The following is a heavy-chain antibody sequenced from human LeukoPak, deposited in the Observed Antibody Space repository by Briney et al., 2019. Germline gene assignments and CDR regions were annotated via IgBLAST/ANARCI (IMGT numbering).Heavy chain of an antibody. V-gene: IGHV4-59*01. D-gene: IGHD3-3*01. J-gene: IGHJ5*02. CDR3: ARARFLGWFDP. CDR1: GGSISSYY. Sequence: SETLSLTCTVSGGSISSYYWSWIRQPPGKGLEWIGYIYYSGSTNYNPSLKSRVTISVDTSKNQFSLKLSSVTAADAAVYYCARARFLGWFDPWGQGTLVTVSS. CDR2: IYYSGST.